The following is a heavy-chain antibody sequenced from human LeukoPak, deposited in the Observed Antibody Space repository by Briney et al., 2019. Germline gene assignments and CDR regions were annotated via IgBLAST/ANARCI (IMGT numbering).Heavy chain of an antibody. Sequence: GGSLRLSCAASGFTFSGSTMNWVRQASGKGLEWVGRIRSKANSYATSYAASVKGRFIISRDDSKNTAYLRMNSLRTEDTAVYYCIRLPDWGQGTLVTVSS. V-gene: IGHV3-73*01. CDR2: IRSKANSYAT. CDR3: IRLPD. J-gene: IGHJ1*01. CDR1: GFTFSGST.